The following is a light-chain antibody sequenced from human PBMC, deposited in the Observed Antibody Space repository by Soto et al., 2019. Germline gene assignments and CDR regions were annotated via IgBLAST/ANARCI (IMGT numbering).Light chain of an antibody. CDR1: QSISSSY. J-gene: IGKJ4*01. V-gene: IGKV3-20*01. CDR3: QQYGDSLLT. CDR2: HAS. Sequence: ENVLTQSPGTLSLSPGERATLSCRASQSISSSYLAWYQQKPGQTPRLLIYHASNRVTSIPDRFSGSGSGTDFTLTISRLEPEDFAVYYCQQYGDSLLTFGGGTKVEIK.